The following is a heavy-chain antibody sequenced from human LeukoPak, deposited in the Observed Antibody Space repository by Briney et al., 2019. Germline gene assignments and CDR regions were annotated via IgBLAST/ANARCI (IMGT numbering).Heavy chain of an antibody. V-gene: IGHV3-64*01. D-gene: IGHD3-3*01. CDR3: ARTWDDFWSGCFDY. J-gene: IGHJ4*02. CDR2: ISSNGGST. Sequence: GGSLRLSCAASGFTFSSYAMHWVRQAPGKGLEYVSAISSNGGSTYYANSVKGRFTISRDNSKNTLYLQMGSLRAEDMAVYYCARTWDDFWSGCFDYWGQGTLVTVSS. CDR1: GFTFSSYA.